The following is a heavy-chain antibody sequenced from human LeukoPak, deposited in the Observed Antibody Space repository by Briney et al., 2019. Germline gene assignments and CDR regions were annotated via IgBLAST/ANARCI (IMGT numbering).Heavy chain of an antibody. D-gene: IGHD3-22*01. CDR2: ISSSSKYI. CDR3: AKDQYYYDSSGYYIRYYFDY. Sequence: KAGGSLRLFCGDSGFSFSSYSMNWVRQAPGKGLEWVSSISSSSKYIYYADSVKGRFTISRDNSKNTLYLQMNSLRAEDTAVYYCAKDQYYYDSSGYYIRYYFDYWGQGTLVTVSS. CDR1: GFSFSSYS. J-gene: IGHJ4*02. V-gene: IGHV3-21*04.